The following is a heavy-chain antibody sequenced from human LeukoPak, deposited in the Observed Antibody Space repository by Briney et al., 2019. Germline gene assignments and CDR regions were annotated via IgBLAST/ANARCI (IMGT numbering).Heavy chain of an antibody. D-gene: IGHD3-3*01. CDR3: ARGISAIFGVVTGAFDI. Sequence: PGGSLRLSCAASGFTFITYAMNWVRQAPGKGLEWVSLITGSGDTTYYADSVKGRFTISRDNSKNTLYLQMNSLRAEDTAVYYCARGISAIFGVVTGAFDIWGQGTMVTVSS. J-gene: IGHJ3*02. CDR1: GFTFITYA. CDR2: ITGSGDTT. V-gene: IGHV3-23*01.